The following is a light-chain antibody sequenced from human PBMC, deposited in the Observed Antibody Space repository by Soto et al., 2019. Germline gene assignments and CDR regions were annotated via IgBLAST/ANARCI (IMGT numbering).Light chain of an antibody. V-gene: IGLV2-14*01. Sequence: QSSLTQPASVSGSLGQSITLSCTGSGGDIGAYNYVSWYQQHPGKAPKLIIYGVTHRPSGVSSRFSASKSAYTASLTISALQAEDEADYYCSSFTTTYFYVFGPGTKVTVL. CDR1: GGDIGAYNY. J-gene: IGLJ1*01. CDR3: SSFTTTYFYV. CDR2: GVT.